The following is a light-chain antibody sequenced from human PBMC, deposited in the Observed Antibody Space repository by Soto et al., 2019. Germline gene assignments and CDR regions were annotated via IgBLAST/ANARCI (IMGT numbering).Light chain of an antibody. CDR1: QNVDSNY. Sequence: EIVLTQSPGTLSLSPGERATLSCRASQNVDSNYLAWYQQKPGQAPRIIIFGASGRATGIPDRFSGSGSGTDVTLTISRLEPEDFAVYSCQQDGSLSWTFGQGTKGEIK. CDR2: GAS. J-gene: IGKJ1*01. V-gene: IGKV3-20*01. CDR3: QQDGSLSWT.